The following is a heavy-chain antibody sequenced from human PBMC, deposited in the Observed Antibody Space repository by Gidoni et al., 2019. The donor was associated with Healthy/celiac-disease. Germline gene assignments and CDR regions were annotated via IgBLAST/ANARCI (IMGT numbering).Heavy chain of an antibody. CDR2: INPNSGGT. V-gene: IGHV1-2*02. Sequence: QVQLVQSGAEVKKPGASVTVSCRASGYTFTGYYMHWVRQAPGKGLAWMGWINPNSGGTNYAQKLQGRVTMTRDTSISTAYMELSRLRSDDTAVYYCATVRGSSSWFLYYFDYWGQGTLVTVSS. CDR1: GYTFTGYY. CDR3: ATVRGSSSWFLYYFDY. J-gene: IGHJ4*02. D-gene: IGHD6-13*01.